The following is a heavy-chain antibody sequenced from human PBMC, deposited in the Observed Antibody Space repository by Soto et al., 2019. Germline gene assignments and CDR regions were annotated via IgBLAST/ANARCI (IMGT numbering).Heavy chain of an antibody. CDR2: MNPNSGNT. D-gene: IGHD3-3*01. V-gene: IGHV1-8*01. CDR1: GYTFTSYD. CDR3: ARRLLRFPGGYYYYMDV. J-gene: IGHJ6*03. Sequence: QVQLVQSGAEVKKPGASVKVSCKASGYTFTSYDINWVRQATGQGLEWMGWMNPNSGNTGYAQKFQGRVTMTRNTSISTAYMELSSLRSEDTAVYYCARRLLRFPGGYYYYMDVWGKGTTVTVSS.